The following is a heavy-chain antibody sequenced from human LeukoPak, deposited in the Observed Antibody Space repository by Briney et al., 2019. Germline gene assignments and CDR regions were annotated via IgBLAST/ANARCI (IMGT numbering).Heavy chain of an antibody. CDR3: ARQYCSSTNCYYFDY. CDR2: IYYSGST. CDR1: GGSISSYL. J-gene: IGHJ4*02. V-gene: IGHV4-59*01. Sequence: SESLSLTCTVSGGSISSYLWSWIRQPPGKGLEWIGYIYYSGSTNYNPSLKSRVTISVDTSKNQFSLTLSSVTAADTAVYYCARQYCSSTNCYYFDYWGQGTLVTVSS. D-gene: IGHD2-2*01.